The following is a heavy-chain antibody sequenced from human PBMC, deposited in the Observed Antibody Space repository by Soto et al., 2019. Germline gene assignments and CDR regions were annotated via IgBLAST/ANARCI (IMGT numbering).Heavy chain of an antibody. J-gene: IGHJ6*02. CDR3: ARAISAAMPRDYYYYYGMDV. CDR1: GGSISSGGYY. V-gene: IGHV4-31*03. CDR2: IYYSGST. Sequence: SLTCTVSGGSISSGGYYWSWIRQHPGKGLEWIGYIYYSGSTYYNPSLKSRVTISVDTSKNQFSLKLSSVTAADTAVYYCARAISAAMPRDYYYYYGMDVWGQGTTVTVSS. D-gene: IGHD2-2*01.